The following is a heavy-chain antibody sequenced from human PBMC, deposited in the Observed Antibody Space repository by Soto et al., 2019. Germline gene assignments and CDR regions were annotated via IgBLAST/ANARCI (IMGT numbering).Heavy chain of an antibody. J-gene: IGHJ5*02. CDR1: GGSISSYY. CDR3: ARDSFWGGFGESNWLDP. D-gene: IGHD3-10*01. V-gene: IGHV4-59*01. Sequence: SETLSLTCTVSGGSISSYYWSWIRQPPGKGLEWIGYIYFRGTTNYNPSLKSRVTMSADTSKNQFSLKLNSVTAADTAVYYCARDSFWGGFGESNWLDPRGQGTLVTVSS. CDR2: IYFRGTT.